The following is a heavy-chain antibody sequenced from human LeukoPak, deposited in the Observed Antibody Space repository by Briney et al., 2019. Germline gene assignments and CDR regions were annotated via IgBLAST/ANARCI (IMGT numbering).Heavy chain of an antibody. V-gene: IGHV3-7*04. J-gene: IGHJ4*02. CDR1: GFTFSDYY. CDR3: AREDGSGSYAYYFDY. D-gene: IGHD1-26*01. CDR2: IKQDGSEK. Sequence: GGSLRLSCAASGFTFSDYYMTWIRQAPGKGLEWVANIKQDGSEKYYVDSVKGRFTISRDNAKNSLYLQMNSLRAEDTAVYYCAREDGSGSYAYYFDYWGQGTLVTVSS.